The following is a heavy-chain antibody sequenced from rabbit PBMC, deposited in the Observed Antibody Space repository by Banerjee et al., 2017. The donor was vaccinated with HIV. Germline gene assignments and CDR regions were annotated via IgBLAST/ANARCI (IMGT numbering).Heavy chain of an antibody. CDR3: ARDWAGSGGGRITFDL. J-gene: IGHJ4*01. D-gene: IGHD4-2*01. V-gene: IGHV1S45*01. CDR1: GFSFSNGYV. CDR2: INTISGDT. Sequence: QEQLEESGGDLVKPEGSLTLTCTASGFSFSNGYVMCWVRQAPGKGLEWIACINTISGDTVYATWAKGRFTISKASWTTVTLQMTSLTAADTATYFCARDWAGSGGGRITFDLWGPGTLVTVS.